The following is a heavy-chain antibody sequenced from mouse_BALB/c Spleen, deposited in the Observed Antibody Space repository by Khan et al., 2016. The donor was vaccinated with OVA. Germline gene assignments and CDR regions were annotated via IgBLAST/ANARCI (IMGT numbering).Heavy chain of an antibody. CDR2: ISTYYGNT. J-gene: IGHJ2*01. CDR3: ARPAYDGYYDY. Sequence: QVQLKQSGPELVRPGVSVKISCKGSGYTFTDYAMYWVKQSHAKSLEWIGLISTYYGNTNYNQKFKDKATLTVDKSSSTAYMELARLTSEDSAIYYCARPAYDGYYDYWGQGTTLTVSS. V-gene: IGHV1S137*01. D-gene: IGHD2-3*01. CDR1: GYTFTDYA.